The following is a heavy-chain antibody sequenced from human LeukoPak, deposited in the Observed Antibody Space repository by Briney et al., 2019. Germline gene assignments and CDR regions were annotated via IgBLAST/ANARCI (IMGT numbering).Heavy chain of an antibody. J-gene: IGHJ6*03. V-gene: IGHV1-2*02. CDR3: ARDSRSSWFYYYYMDV. Sequence: ASVKVSCKASGYTFTGYYMHWVQQAPGQGLEWMGWINPNSGGTNYAQKFQGRVTMTRDTSISTAYMELSRLRSDDTAVYYCARDSRSSWFYYYYMDVWGKGTTVTVSS. CDR1: GYTFTGYY. CDR2: INPNSGGT. D-gene: IGHD6-6*01.